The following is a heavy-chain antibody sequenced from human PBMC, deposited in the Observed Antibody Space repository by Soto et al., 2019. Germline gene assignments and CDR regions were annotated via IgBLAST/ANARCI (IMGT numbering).Heavy chain of an antibody. CDR1: GYTFTYRY. CDR2: ITPFNGNT. D-gene: IGHD4-17*01. V-gene: IGHV1-45*02. J-gene: IGHJ6*03. CDR3: ATVSRGYMDV. Sequence: QMQLVQSGAEVKKTGSSVKVSCKASGYTFTYRYLHWVRQAPGQALEWMGWITPFNGNTNYAQKFQDRVTITRDRSTSTAYMELSSLRSEDTAMYYCATVSRGYMDVWGKGTTVTVSS.